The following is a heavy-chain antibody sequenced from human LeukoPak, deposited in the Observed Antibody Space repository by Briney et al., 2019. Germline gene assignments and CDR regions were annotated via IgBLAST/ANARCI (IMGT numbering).Heavy chain of an antibody. CDR1: GGSFSGYY. J-gene: IGHJ5*02. CDR3: ARGRFDP. CDR2: INHSGST. V-gene: IGHV4-34*01. Sequence: SETLSLTCAVYGGSFSGYYWSWIRQPPGKGLEWIGEINHSGSTNYNPSLKSLVTILVDTSKNQFSLKLSSVTAGDTAVYDCARGRFDPWGQGALVTVSS.